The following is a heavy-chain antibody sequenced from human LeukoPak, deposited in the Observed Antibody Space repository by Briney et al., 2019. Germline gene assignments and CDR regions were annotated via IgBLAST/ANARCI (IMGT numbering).Heavy chain of an antibody. D-gene: IGHD3-9*01. J-gene: IGHJ6*03. CDR1: GFTFSTYS. CDR2: ISTSSIYI. CDR3: AKCILAGYYKGYMDV. V-gene: IGHV3-21*04. Sequence: KTGGSLRLSCAASGFTFSTYSMNWVRQAPGKGLECISFISTSSIYIYYADSVKGRFTISRDNSKNTLYLQMNSLRAEDTAVYYCAKCILAGYYKGYMDVWGKGTTVTISS.